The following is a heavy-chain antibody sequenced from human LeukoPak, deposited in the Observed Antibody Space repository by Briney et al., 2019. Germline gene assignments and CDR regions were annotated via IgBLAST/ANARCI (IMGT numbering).Heavy chain of an antibody. D-gene: IGHD3-16*01. CDR3: ARGGGGIDY. CDR2: MYYSGST. V-gene: IGHV4-59*08. CDR1: GGSISSHY. J-gene: IGHJ4*02. Sequence: PSETLSFTCTVSGGSISSHYWSWIRQPPGKGLEWIGFMYYSGSTNYNPSFKSRVTTSVDTSKNQFSLKLTSVTAADTAVYYCARGGGGIDYWGQGTLVTVSS.